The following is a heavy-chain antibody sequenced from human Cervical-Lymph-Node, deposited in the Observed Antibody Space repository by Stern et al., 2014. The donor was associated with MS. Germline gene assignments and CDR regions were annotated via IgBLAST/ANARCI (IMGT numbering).Heavy chain of an antibody. J-gene: IGHJ4*02. D-gene: IGHD2-2*02. CDR1: GYTFTSYH. CDR2: MNPNSGST. Sequence: QMQLVQSGAEVKKPGASVKVSCKASGYTFTSYHINWVRQSTGQGLEWMGWMNPNSGSTGYAQKFQDRVTMTRVTSTNTASMELRSLSSQDTAVYYCVRPDSHCSGASCYNYWGQGTLVTVSS. V-gene: IGHV1-8*01. CDR3: VRPDSHCSGASCYNY.